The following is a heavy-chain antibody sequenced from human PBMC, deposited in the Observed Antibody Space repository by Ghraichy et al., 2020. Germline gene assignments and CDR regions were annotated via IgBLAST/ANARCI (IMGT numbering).Heavy chain of an antibody. CDR2: VSASGGVT. J-gene: IGHJ6*02. Sequence: GGSLRLSCAASGFTFGNYAMTWVRQAPGKGLEWVAVVSASGGVTYYADSVKGRFTLSRDNSKNTLHLQMNSLRADDTAVYFCAKSGGGVGQVPVVFYYYAGMDVWGQGTTVTVSS. D-gene: IGHD2-2*01. CDR3: AKSGGGVGQVPVVFYYYAGMDV. V-gene: IGHV3-23*01. CDR1: GFTFGNYA.